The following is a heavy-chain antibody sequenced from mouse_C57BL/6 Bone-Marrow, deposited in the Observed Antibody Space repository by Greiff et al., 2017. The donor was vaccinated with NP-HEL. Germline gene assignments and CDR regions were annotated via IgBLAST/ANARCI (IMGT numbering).Heavy chain of an antibody. V-gene: IGHV1-81*01. Sequence: QVQLQQSGAELARPGASVKLSCKASGYTFTSYGISWVKQRTGQGLEWIGEIYPRSGNTYYNEKLKGKATLPADKSPSTAYMELRSLTSENSAVYFCARSNWDEDYWGQGTTLTVSS. CDR1: GYTFTSYG. CDR2: IYPRSGNT. J-gene: IGHJ2*01. D-gene: IGHD4-1*01. CDR3: ARSNWDEDY.